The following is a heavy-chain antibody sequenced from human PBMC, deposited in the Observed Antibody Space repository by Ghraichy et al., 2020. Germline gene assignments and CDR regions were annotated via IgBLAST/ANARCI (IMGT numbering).Heavy chain of an antibody. CDR2: IFPSGTT. D-gene: IGHD3-3*01. Sequence: SQTLSLTCSVSRGSMGLSFYWSWIRQAPGKELEWIGSIFPSGTTDYNPSLRSRLTMSIDTSKNQFSLKLGSVTDADTAVYFCARDPRGGPFGGAFDVWGHGTMVSVSP. CDR3: ARDPRGGPFGGAFDV. J-gene: IGHJ3*01. CDR1: RGSMGLSFY. V-gene: IGHV4-4*08.